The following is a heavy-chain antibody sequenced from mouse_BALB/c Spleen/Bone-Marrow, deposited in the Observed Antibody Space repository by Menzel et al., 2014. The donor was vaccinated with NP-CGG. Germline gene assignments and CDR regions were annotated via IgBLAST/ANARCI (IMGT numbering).Heavy chain of an antibody. D-gene: IGHD6-2*01. V-gene: IGHV5-12-2*01. Sequence: EVQLQQSGGGFVQPGGSLKLSCAASGFTFSSYIMSWVRQTPEKRLEWVAYISHSGGSSYYLDTVKGRFTISRGNAKSTLYLQMSSLKSEDTAMYYCARVSPYWYFDVWGAGTTVTVSS. CDR3: ARVSPYWYFDV. CDR1: GFTFSSYI. J-gene: IGHJ1*01. CDR2: ISHSGGSS.